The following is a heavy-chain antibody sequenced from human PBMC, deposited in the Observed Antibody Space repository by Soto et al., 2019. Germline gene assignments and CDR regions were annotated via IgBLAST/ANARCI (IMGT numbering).Heavy chain of an antibody. CDR1: GDSVSSNTAA. CDR3: ARDRDSGYSNYYYYMDV. J-gene: IGHJ6*03. D-gene: IGHD5-12*01. V-gene: IGHV6-1*01. CDR2: TYFRSRWYN. Sequence: SQTLSLTCVISGDSVSSNTAAWHWIRQSPSRGLEWLGRTYFRSRWYNDYAVSVKSRITINADTSKNQFSLHLNSVSPEDTAVYYCARDRDSGYSNYYYYMDVWGKGTTVTVSS.